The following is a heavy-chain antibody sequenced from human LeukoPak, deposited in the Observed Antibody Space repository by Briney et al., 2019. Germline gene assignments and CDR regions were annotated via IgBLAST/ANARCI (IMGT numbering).Heavy chain of an antibody. J-gene: IGHJ6*03. CDR1: GFTFSSYA. D-gene: IGHD6-6*01. Sequence: GGSLRLSCAASGFTFSSYAMHWVRQAPGKGLEWVSYISSSSSTIYYADSVKGRFTISRDNAKNSLYLQMNSLRAEDTAVYYCARAPNFEQLDYYYYYMDVWGKGTTVTVSS. CDR3: ARAPNFEQLDYYYYYMDV. V-gene: IGHV3-48*01. CDR2: ISSSSSTI.